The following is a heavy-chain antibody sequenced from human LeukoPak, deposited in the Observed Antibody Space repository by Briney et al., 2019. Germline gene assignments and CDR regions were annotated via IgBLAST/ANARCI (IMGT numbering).Heavy chain of an antibody. CDR3: ARDGYHYYGSGTYFGYYYMDV. D-gene: IGHD3-10*01. CDR1: EFSVGSNY. CDR2: IYSGGST. Sequence: GGSLRLSCAASEFSVGSNYMTWVRQAPGKGLEWVSLIYSGGSTYYADSVKGRFTISRDNSKNTLYLQMNSLRAEDTAVYYCARDGYHYYGSGTYFGYYYMDVWGKGTTVTISS. V-gene: IGHV3-66*01. J-gene: IGHJ6*03.